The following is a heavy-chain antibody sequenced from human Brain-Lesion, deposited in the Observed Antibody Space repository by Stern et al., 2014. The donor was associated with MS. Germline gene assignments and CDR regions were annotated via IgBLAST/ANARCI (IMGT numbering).Heavy chain of an antibody. D-gene: IGHD1-14*01. Sequence: EVQLVESGGDLVQPGRSLRLSCAAFGFTFDDYAMHWVRQAPGKGLEWVAGISGNSGTIGCADSVKGRFTTSRDNAYSSLYLQMNSLRPEDTALYYCARDITGSSAYFAYWGQGTLVTVSS. V-gene: IGHV3-9*01. CDR1: GFTFDDYA. CDR3: ARDITGSSAYFAY. J-gene: IGHJ4*02. CDR2: ISGNSGTI.